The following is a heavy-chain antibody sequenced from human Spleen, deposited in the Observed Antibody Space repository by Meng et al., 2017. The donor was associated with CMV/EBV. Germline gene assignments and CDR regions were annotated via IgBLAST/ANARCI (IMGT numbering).Heavy chain of an antibody. J-gene: IGHJ4*02. CDR2: IHPHRGDT. V-gene: IGHV1-2*02. D-gene: IGHD7-27*01. CDR3: ARDNNWGPDY. Sequence: ASVKVSCKASGYTFTAHYFHWVRQASGQGLEWMGWIHPHRGDTNYAQQFQGRVTLTRDTSINTGYMELTRLTSDDTAVYYCARDNNWGPDYWGQGTLVTVPQ. CDR1: GYTFTAHY.